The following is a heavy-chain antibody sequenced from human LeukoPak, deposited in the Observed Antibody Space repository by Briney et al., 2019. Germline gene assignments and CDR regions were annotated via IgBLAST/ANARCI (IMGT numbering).Heavy chain of an antibody. Sequence: GGSLRLSCAASGFTFSSYSMNWVRQAPGKGLEWVSYISSSSSTIYYADSVKGRFTISRDNAKNSLYLQMNSLRAEDTAVYYCARDRDHYDSSGYYLEPFDYWGQGTLVTVSS. D-gene: IGHD3-22*01. J-gene: IGHJ4*02. V-gene: IGHV3-48*01. CDR2: ISSSSSTI. CDR3: ARDRDHYDSSGYYLEPFDY. CDR1: GFTFSSYS.